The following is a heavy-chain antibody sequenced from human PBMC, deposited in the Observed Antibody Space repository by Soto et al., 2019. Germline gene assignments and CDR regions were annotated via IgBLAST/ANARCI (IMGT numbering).Heavy chain of an antibody. CDR2: ISGSGGSP. CDR3: AKARCSTTNCYVPDY. J-gene: IGHJ4*02. Sequence: GGSRRLSCVASGFTFSTYTMRWVRQAPGKGLEWVSVISGSGGSPSYADSVQGRFSISRDNPKNTLYLQMNSLRGEDTAMYYCAKARCSTTNCYVPDYWGQGTLVTVSS. CDR1: GFTFSTYT. V-gene: IGHV3-23*01. D-gene: IGHD2-2*01.